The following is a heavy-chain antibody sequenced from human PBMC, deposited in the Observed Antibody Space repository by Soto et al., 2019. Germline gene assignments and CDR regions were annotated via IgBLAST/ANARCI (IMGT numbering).Heavy chain of an antibody. J-gene: IGHJ6*02. D-gene: IGHD5-18*01. CDR3: ARTGYSYGSYYGMDV. V-gene: IGHV1-69*02. CDR2: IIPILGIA. Sequence: SVKVSCKASGGTFSSYTISWVRQAPGQGLEWMGRIIPILGIANYAQKFQGRVTITADKSTSTAYMELSSLRSEDTAVYYCARTGYSYGSYYGMDVWGQGTTVTVSS. CDR1: GGTFSSYT.